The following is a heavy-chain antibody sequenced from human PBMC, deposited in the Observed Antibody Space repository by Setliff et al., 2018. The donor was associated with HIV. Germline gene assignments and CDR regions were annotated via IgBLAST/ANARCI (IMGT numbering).Heavy chain of an antibody. CDR1: GISINGYY. D-gene: IGHD4-4*01. Sequence: SETLSLTCSVSGISINGYYWSWIRQSPRTRLEWIGYVSSIGNTNNNPSLKSRVTISGDTTKNQFSLKLTSVTAADTAVYYCARGGRSTVATWAWFDPWGQGTLVTVSS. J-gene: IGHJ5*02. V-gene: IGHV4-59*12. CDR2: VSSIGNT. CDR3: ARGGRSTVATWAWFDP.